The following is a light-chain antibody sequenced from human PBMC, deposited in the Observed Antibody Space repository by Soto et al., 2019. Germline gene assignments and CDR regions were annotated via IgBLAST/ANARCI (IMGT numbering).Light chain of an antibody. CDR2: EVR. V-gene: IGLV2-14*01. CDR3: CSYTRTSNHYF. J-gene: IGLJ1*01. Sequence: QSALTQPASASGSPGQSITISCTGISSDIGGYDYVSWYQQRPGKAPKLMIYEVRYRPSGVSNRFSGSKSGNTASLTISGLQAEDEAVYYCCSYTRTSNHYFFGSGTKVTVL. CDR1: SSDIGGYDY.